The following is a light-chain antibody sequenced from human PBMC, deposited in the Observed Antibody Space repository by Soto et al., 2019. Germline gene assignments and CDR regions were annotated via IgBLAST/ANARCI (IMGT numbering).Light chain of an antibody. CDR2: GAT. V-gene: IGKV3-20*01. J-gene: IGKJ5*01. CDR3: QQYGSSLIT. Sequence: EIVLTQSPGALSLSPGERATLSCRASQSVSSSHLAWYQQNPGQAPRLLIYGATSRATGIPDRFSGSGSGTDFTLTISRLEPEDFAVYYCQQYGSSLITFGQGTRLEIK. CDR1: QSVSSSH.